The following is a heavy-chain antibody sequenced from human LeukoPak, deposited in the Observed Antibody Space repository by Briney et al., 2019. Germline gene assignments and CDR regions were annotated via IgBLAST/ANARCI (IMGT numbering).Heavy chain of an antibody. J-gene: IGHJ5*02. V-gene: IGHV4-39*07. CDR1: GGSISSSSYY. D-gene: IGHD3-22*01. Sequence: SETLSLTCSVSGGSISSSSYYWGWIRQSPGKGLDWIGSISYSGWSYSDPSLKSRVTISVDTSKNQFSLKLSSVTAADTAVYYCHLYYYDSSGYYSWFDPWGQGTLVTVSS. CDR2: ISYSGWS. CDR3: HLYYYDSSGYYSWFDP.